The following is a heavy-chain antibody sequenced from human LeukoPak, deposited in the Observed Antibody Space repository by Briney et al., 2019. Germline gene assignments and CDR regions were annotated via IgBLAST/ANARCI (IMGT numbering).Heavy chain of an antibody. V-gene: IGHV4-34*01. CDR3: ARGPYCSGGSCYFGSSYYYYYGMDV. Sequence: SETLSLTCAVYGGSFSGYYWSWIRQPPGKGLEWIGEINHSGSTNYNPSLKSRVTISVDTSKNQFSLKLSSVTAADTAVYYCARGPYCSGGSCYFGSSYYYYYGMDVWGKGTTVTVFS. J-gene: IGHJ6*04. CDR2: INHSGST. CDR1: GGSFSGYY. D-gene: IGHD2-15*01.